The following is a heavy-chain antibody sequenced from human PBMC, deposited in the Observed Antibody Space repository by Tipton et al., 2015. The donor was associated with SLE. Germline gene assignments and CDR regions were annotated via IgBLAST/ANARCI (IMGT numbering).Heavy chain of an antibody. CDR2: INHSGST. Sequence: TLSLTCAVYGGSFSGYYWSWSRQPPGKGLEWIGEINHSGSTNYNPSLKSRVTISVDTSKNQFSLKLSAVTAADTAVYYCARGGEIAAHDYGGQGTLVTVSS. CDR3: ARGGEIAAHDY. V-gene: IGHV4-34*01. D-gene: IGHD6-13*01. J-gene: IGHJ4*02. CDR1: GGSFSGYY.